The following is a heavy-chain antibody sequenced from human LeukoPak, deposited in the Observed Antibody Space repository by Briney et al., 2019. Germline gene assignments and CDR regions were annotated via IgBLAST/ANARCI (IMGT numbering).Heavy chain of an antibody. CDR2: IYHSGSP. J-gene: IGHJ6*02. Sequence: SGPGLLKPSETPSLTCTVSGGSTSSYYWNWIRQPPGKGLEWLGYIYHSGSPTYNPSLESRVSISLDPSKDQFSLRLNSVTAADTAVYYCARDVGFELEHSRDYYGMDVWGQGTTVIVSS. CDR3: ARDVGFELEHSRDYYGMDV. V-gene: IGHV4-59*01. D-gene: IGHD1/OR15-1a*01. CDR1: GGSTSSYY.